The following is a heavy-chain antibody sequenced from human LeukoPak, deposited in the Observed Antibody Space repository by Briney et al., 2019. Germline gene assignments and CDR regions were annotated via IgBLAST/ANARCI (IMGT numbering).Heavy chain of an antibody. CDR1: GYTFTGYY. J-gene: IGHJ6*04. CDR3: ASPNGSGSPTLPLDV. V-gene: IGHV1-2*02. D-gene: IGHD3-10*01. Sequence: ASVKVSCKASGYTFTGYYMHWVRQAPGQGLEWMGWINPNSGGTNYAQKFQGRVTMTRDTSISTAYMELSRLRSDDTAVYYCASPNGSGSPTLPLDVWGKGTTVTISS. CDR2: INPNSGGT.